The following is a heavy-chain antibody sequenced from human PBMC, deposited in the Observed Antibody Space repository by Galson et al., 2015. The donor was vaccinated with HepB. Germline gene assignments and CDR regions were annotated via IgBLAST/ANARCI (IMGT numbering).Heavy chain of an antibody. V-gene: IGHV3-23*01. CDR2: INGGGLST. J-gene: IGHJ4*02. CDR1: GFTFSSYA. D-gene: IGHD6-13*01. CDR3: ASDSAGSGYYFDY. Sequence: SLRLSCAASGFTFSSYAMSWVRQAPGKGLEWVSAINGGGLSTYYAGSMEGRFTISRDNSKNTMYLQMNSLRAEDTAVYYCASDSAGSGYYFDYWGQGSLVTVSS.